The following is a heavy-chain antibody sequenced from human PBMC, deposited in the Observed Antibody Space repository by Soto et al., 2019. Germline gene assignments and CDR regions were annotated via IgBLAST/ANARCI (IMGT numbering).Heavy chain of an antibody. CDR3: VRYITADHFYHNALDV. CDR1: GDSISNDS. D-gene: IGHD1-20*01. CDR2: IYHSGIT. J-gene: IGHJ6*02. Sequence: SETLSLTWPVSGDSISNDSRSWIRLAPGKGLDWIGYIYHSGITNYNPSLKSRVTISVDTSRNQFSLKLSSVTAADTAVYYCVRYITADHFYHNALDVWGQGTTVT. V-gene: IGHV4-59*08.